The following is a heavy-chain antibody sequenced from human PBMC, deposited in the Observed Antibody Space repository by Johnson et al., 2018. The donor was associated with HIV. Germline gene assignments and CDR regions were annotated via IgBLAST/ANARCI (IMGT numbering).Heavy chain of an antibody. D-gene: IGHD6-6*01. CDR1: GFTFSSYA. CDR2: ISGSGGST. J-gene: IGHJ3*02. CDR3: ARAKSIAIRGGAFDI. V-gene: IGHV3-23*04. Sequence: VQLVESGGGLVQPGGSLRLSCAASGFTFSSYAMSWVRQAPGTGLEWVSAISGSGGSTYYADPVKGRFTISRDNSKNTLYLQMNSLRAEDTAVYYCARAKSIAIRGGAFDIWGQGTTVTVSS.